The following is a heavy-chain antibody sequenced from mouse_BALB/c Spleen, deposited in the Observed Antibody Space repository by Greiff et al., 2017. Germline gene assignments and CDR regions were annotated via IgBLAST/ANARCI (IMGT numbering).Heavy chain of an antibody. Sequence: EVQLVESGGGLVQPGGSRKLSCAASGFTFSSFGMHWVRQAPEKGLEWVAYISSGSSTIYYADTVKGRFTISRDNPKNTLFLQMTSLRSEDTAMYYCARWLPYYFDYWGQGTTLTVSS. V-gene: IGHV5-17*02. CDR2: ISSGSSTI. CDR3: ARWLPYYFDY. D-gene: IGHD2-2*01. CDR1: GFTFSSFG. J-gene: IGHJ2*01.